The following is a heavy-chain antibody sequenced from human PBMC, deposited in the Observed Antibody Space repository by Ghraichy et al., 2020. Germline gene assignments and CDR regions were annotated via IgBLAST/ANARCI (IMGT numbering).Heavy chain of an antibody. D-gene: IGHD3-10*01. Sequence: GSLRLSCAASGFTFSSYSMNWVRQAPGKGLEWVSSISSSSSYIYYADSVKGRFTISRDNAKNSLYLQMNSLRAEDTAVYYCARNGEQGVIRLDPWGQGTLVTVSS. J-gene: IGHJ5*02. V-gene: IGHV3-21*01. CDR2: ISSSSSYI. CDR3: ARNGEQGVIRLDP. CDR1: GFTFSSYS.